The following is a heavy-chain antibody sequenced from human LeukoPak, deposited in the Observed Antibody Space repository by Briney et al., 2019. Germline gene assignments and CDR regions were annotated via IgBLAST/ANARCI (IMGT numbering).Heavy chain of an antibody. CDR2: LNTYKGNT. J-gene: IGHJ4*02. Sequence: GASVKVSCKASGYTFNGYGISWVRQAPGQGLEWMGWLNTYKGNTNYAQKFQGRLTMTSDSSTRTAYMELRSLRSDDTAVYYCARKREGPTTGIDSWGQGTLVTVSS. V-gene: IGHV1-18*01. D-gene: IGHD1-26*01. CDR3: ARKREGPTTGIDS. CDR1: GYTFNGYG.